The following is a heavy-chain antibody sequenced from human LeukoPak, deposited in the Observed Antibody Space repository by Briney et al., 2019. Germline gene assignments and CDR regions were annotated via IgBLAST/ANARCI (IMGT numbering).Heavy chain of an antibody. CDR2: IYYSGST. J-gene: IGHJ4*02. V-gene: IGHV4-31*03. CDR3: ARAYYYDILTGYYNGGVFDY. CDR1: GGSISSGGYY. D-gene: IGHD3-9*01. Sequence: SETLSLTCTVSGGSISSGGYYWSWIRQHPGKGLEWIGYIYYSGSTYYNPSLKSRVTISVDTSKNQFSLKLSSVTAADTAVYYCARAYYYDILTGYYNGGVFDYWGQGTLVTVSS.